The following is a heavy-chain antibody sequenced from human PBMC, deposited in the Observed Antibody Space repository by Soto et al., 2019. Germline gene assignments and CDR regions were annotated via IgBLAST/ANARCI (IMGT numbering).Heavy chain of an antibody. D-gene: IGHD3-3*01. CDR1: GFTFSRYA. CDR3: STPILAWLPFSAAFYYYCIDV. J-gene: IGHJ6*02. CDR2: ISGSGGST. Sequence: PGGSLRLSCAASGFTFSRYAMSWVRQAQGKGLEWVSAISGSGGSTYYADSVKGRFTISRDNSKKTLYLQMNSLRADDTDVYYCSTPILAWLPFSAAFYYYCIDVWDQESTFTVSS. V-gene: IGHV3-23*01.